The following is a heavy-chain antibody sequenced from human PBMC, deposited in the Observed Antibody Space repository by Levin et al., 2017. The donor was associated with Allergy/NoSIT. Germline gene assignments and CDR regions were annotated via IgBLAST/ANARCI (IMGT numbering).Heavy chain of an antibody. J-gene: IGHJ4*02. D-gene: IGHD6-19*01. CDR2: ISSDGSKK. CDR3: ARDQHSSGWNAADY. Sequence: GGSLRLSCVASGFPFSSYGLHWVRQAPGKGLEWVAVISSDGSKKHYGDSVKGRFTVSRDNSKNTLYLQMNSLRGEDTAVYYGARDQHSSGWNAADYWGQGTLVTVSS. V-gene: IGHV3-30*04. CDR1: GFPFSSYG.